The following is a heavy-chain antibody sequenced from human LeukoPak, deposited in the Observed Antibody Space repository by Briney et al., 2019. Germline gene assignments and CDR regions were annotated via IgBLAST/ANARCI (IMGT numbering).Heavy chain of an antibody. CDR3: ARVTRYRGFDY. J-gene: IGHJ4*02. Sequence: GASVKVSCKASGGTFSSYAISWVRQAPGQGLEWMGWISAYNGNTNYAQKLQGRVTTTTDTSTSTAYMELRSLRSDDTAVYYCARVTRYRGFDYWGQGTLVTVSS. D-gene: IGHD1-1*01. CDR2: ISAYNGNT. V-gene: IGHV1-18*01. CDR1: GGTFSSYA.